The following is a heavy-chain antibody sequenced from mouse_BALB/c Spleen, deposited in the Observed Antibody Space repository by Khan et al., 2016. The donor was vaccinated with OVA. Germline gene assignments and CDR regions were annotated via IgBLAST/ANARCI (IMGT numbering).Heavy chain of an antibody. CDR2: ITPANGNT. Sequence: VQLKESGAELVKPGASVKLSCTASGFNIKDTYIHWVQQSPKQGLEWIGRITPANGNTEYDPKFQGKATMSADTSSNTAYLQLSSLTSGDTTVYYCVRPSYDTRNFDDWGAGTTVTVSS. J-gene: IGHJ1*01. CDR3: VRPSYDTRNFDD. D-gene: IGHD2-3*01. V-gene: IGHV14-3*02. CDR1: GFNIKDTY.